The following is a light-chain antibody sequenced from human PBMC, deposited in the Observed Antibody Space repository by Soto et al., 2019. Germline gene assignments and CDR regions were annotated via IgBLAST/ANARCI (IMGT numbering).Light chain of an antibody. Sequence: DIQMTQSPSFLSASVGDRVTITCRASQSIGNHLNWYQQKPGKAPKFLVYGVSNLQSGVPSRFTGSGSGTDFTLTVNDLQPEDFATYYCQQSYGSPTTFGQGTRLEMK. CDR1: QSIGNH. CDR2: GVS. CDR3: QQSYGSPTT. J-gene: IGKJ5*01. V-gene: IGKV1-39*01.